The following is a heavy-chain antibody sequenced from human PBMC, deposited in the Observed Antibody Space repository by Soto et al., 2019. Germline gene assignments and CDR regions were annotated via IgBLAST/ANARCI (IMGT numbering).Heavy chain of an antibody. Sequence: VASVKVSCKASGYTFTSYAMHWVRQAPGQRLEWMGWINAGNGNTKYSQKFQGRVTITRDTSASTVYMELSSLRSEDTAVYYCARQFNAYSSSYDYWGQGTLVTVSS. CDR3: ARQFNAYSSSYDY. CDR2: INAGNGNT. J-gene: IGHJ4*02. V-gene: IGHV1-3*01. D-gene: IGHD6-13*01. CDR1: GYTFTSYA.